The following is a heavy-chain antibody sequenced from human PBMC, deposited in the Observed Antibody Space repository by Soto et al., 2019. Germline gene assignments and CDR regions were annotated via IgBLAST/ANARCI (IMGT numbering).Heavy chain of an antibody. CDR3: ARGVTGTNYFDY. CDR1: GGSISSGGYY. J-gene: IGHJ4*02. Sequence: SETLSLTCTVSGGSISSGGYYWSWIRQHPGKGLEWIGYIYYSGSTYYNPSLKSRVTISVDTSKNQFSLKLSSVTAADTAVYYCARGVTGTNYFDYWGQGTLVTVSS. D-gene: IGHD1-7*01. V-gene: IGHV4-31*03. CDR2: IYYSGST.